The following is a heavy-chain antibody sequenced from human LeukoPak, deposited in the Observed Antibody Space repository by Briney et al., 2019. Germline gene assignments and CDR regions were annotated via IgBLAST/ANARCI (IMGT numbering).Heavy chain of an antibody. CDR1: GFTVSSNY. CDR3: ARAREYLAIDY. J-gene: IGHJ4*02. CDR2: LYSAGNT. Sequence: GGSLRLSCTASGFTVSSNYMNWVRQAPGKGLEWVSVLYSAGNTFYADSVKGRFTISRDNSKNTLYLQMNSLRPEDTAVYYCARAREYLAIDYWGQGTLVTVSS. V-gene: IGHV3-66*02. D-gene: IGHD2/OR15-2a*01.